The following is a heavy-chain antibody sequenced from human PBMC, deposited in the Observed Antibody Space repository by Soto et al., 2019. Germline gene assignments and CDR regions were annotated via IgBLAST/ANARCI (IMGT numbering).Heavy chain of an antibody. J-gene: IGHJ4*02. CDR2: VNPSGGHT. CDR3: ARGGHVVVVTAALDY. D-gene: IGHD2-21*02. Sequence: QVQLMQSGAEVKKPGASVKVSCKASGDTFTDYYIHWVRQAPGQGLEWMGTVNPSGGHTTYAQHFLGRVTMTRDKSTSTRYKELTSLTSDDTAIYYCARGGHVVVVTAALDYWGQGTLVTVSS. CDR1: GDTFTDYY. V-gene: IGHV1-46*01.